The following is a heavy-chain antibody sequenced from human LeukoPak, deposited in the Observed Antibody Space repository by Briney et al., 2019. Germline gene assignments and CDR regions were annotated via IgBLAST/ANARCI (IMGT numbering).Heavy chain of an antibody. D-gene: IGHD4-11*01. CDR1: GGSISSGSYY. Sequence: SQTLSLTCTVSGGSISSGSYYWSWIRQPAGKGLEWIGRIYTSGSTNYNPSLKSRVTISVDTSKNQFSLKLSSVTAADTAVYYCARVATVTTWSNYYYYYMDVWGKGTTVTVSS. CDR2: IYTSGST. V-gene: IGHV4-61*02. CDR3: ARVATVTTWSNYYYYYMDV. J-gene: IGHJ6*03.